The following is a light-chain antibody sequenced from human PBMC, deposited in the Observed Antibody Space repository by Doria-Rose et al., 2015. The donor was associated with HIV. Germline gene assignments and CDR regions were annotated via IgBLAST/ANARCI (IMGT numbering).Light chain of an antibody. Sequence: TQSPGTLSLSPGERATLSCGASQRVKSSYLAWYQRKPGQAPRLLIYDASTRATGIPDRFSGSGSGTDFTLTISRLEPEDVAVYYCQQYGTSRGTFGQGTRLEIK. CDR3: QQYGTSRGT. J-gene: IGKJ5*01. CDR1: QRVKSSY. V-gene: IGKV3-20*01. CDR2: DAS.